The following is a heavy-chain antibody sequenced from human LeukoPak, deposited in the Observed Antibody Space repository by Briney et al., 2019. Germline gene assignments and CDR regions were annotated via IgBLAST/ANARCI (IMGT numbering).Heavy chain of an antibody. CDR2: INPANGYT. J-gene: IGHJ4*02. CDR1: GYTFTNYA. D-gene: IGHD3-22*01. Sequence: ASVKVSCKTSGYTFTNYAMHWVRQAPGQTIEWLAWINPANGYTRYSQHFQDRVTVSSDTSADTAYMELSSLRSDDKAVYYCARDLYDSSGYRAYYFDYWGQGTLVTVSS. CDR3: ARDLYDSSGYRAYYFDY. V-gene: IGHV1-3*01.